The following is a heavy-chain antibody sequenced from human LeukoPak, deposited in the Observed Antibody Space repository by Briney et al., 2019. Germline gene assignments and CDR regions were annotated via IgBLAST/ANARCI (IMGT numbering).Heavy chain of an antibody. V-gene: IGHV3-33*01. CDR3: ARGTYGTAGNYRTHFDN. CDR1: GFTVTSSG. CDR2: IWNDGSVQ. D-gene: IGHD2-8*02. Sequence: GRSLRLSCAASGFTVTSSGMHWVRQAPGKGLEWVSVIWNDGSVQYYADSVKGRFTVFRDTSQNTVYLQMNNLRAEDTAVYYCARGTYGTAGNYRTHFDNWGQGTLVTVSS. J-gene: IGHJ4*02.